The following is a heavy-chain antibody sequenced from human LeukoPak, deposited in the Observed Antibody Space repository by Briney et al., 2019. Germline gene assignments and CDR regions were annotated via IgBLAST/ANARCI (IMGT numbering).Heavy chain of an antibody. D-gene: IGHD3-16*01. J-gene: IGHJ4*02. V-gene: IGHV3-21*01. CDR1: GFTSSDYI. Sequence: GGSLRLSCAASGFTSSDYIMNWVRQAPGKGLEWVSSISSSSAFIYYADSVKGRFTISRDNAKNSLYLQMNSLRAEDTAVYYCARTQRGGAVDYWGQGTLVTVSS. CDR3: ARTQRGGAVDY. CDR2: ISSSSAFI.